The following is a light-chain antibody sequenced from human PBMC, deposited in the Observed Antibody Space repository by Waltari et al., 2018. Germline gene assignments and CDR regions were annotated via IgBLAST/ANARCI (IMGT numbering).Light chain of an antibody. Sequence: EIVMTQSPATLSLSPGARATLSCRASQSVSSNLAWYQQKPGQAPRLLIYGVSIRVTGIPARFSGSGSGTEFILTISSLQSEDFAVYYCQQYNNWPPYTFGQGTKLEI. CDR3: QQYNNWPPYT. J-gene: IGKJ2*01. V-gene: IGKV3-15*01. CDR1: QSVSSN. CDR2: GVS.